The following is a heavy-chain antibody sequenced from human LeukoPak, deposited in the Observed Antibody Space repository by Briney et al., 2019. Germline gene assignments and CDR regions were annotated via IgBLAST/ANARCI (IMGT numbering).Heavy chain of an antibody. Sequence: RGSLRLSCAASGFTFSSYAMSWVRQAPGKGLEWVSAISGSGGSTYYADSVKGRFTISRDNSKNTLYLQMNSLRAEDTAVYYCAKDRFGHYYGSGSAMDVWGKGATVTVSS. CDR2: ISGSGGST. CDR3: AKDRFGHYYGSGSAMDV. J-gene: IGHJ6*03. D-gene: IGHD3-10*01. CDR1: GFTFSSYA. V-gene: IGHV3-23*01.